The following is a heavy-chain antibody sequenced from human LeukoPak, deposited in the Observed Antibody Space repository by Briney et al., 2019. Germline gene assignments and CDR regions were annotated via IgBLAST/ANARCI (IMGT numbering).Heavy chain of an antibody. CDR3: ARRGSVDTPMSNWEWWY. D-gene: IGHD5-18*01. J-gene: IGHJ4*02. V-gene: IGHV1-18*01. CDR2: ISTYNGDT. CDR1: GYTFTTYG. Sequence: GASVKVSCKASGYTFTTYGISWLRQAPGQGLEWMAWISTYNGDTNYAQKLQGRLTLTTDTSTSTVYMELRSLRSDDTAVCYCARRGSVDTPMSNWEWWYWGQGTLVTVSS.